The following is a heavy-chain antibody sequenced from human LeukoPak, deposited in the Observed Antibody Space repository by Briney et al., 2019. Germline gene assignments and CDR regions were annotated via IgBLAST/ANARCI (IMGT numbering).Heavy chain of an antibody. Sequence: ASVKVSCKASGYTFTGYYMHWVRQAPGQGLEWMGWINPNSGGTNYAQKFQGRVTMTRDTSISTAYMELSRLRSGDTAVYYCARDDSRDGYTVFDYWGQGTLVTVSS. D-gene: IGHD5-24*01. CDR2: INPNSGGT. CDR1: GYTFTGYY. J-gene: IGHJ4*02. CDR3: ARDDSRDGYTVFDY. V-gene: IGHV1-2*02.